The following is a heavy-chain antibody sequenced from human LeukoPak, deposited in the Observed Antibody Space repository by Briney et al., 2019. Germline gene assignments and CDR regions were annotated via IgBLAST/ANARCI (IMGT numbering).Heavy chain of an antibody. J-gene: IGHJ4*02. D-gene: IGHD6-13*01. CDR2: ISYSGTT. CDR1: GFTFSAYY. CDR3: ARRLGGSSWCDY. Sequence: GSLRLSCAASGFTFSAYYMNWIRQPPGKGLEWIGTISYSGTTYSSPSLKSRVTISIDTSKKQFSLKVSSVTATDTAVYYCARRLGGSSWCDYWGQGILVTVSS. V-gene: IGHV4-39*01.